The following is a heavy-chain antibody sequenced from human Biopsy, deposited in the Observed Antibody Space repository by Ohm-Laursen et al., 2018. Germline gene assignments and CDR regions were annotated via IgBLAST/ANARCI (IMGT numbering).Heavy chain of an antibody. CDR2: ISPSGGGT. CDR3: AIFEGYSDDNLDYEHYGMDV. Sequence: ASAKVSCKGSAFSFSRYDMHWVRQAPGRGLEWMGIISPSGGGTMDTQKFQDRLTMTRDTSTSTVHMELKSLKSEDTAVYYCAIFEGYSDDNLDYEHYGMDVWGQGTTVTVSS. D-gene: IGHD1-26*01. J-gene: IGHJ6*02. CDR1: AFSFSRYD. V-gene: IGHV1-46*01.